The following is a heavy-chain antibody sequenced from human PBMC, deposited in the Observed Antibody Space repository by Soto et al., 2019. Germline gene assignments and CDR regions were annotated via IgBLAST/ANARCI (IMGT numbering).Heavy chain of an antibody. D-gene: IGHD6-13*01. CDR1: GGSMSSSNW. CDR2: IYHSGST. Sequence: QVQLQESGPGLVKPSGTLSLTCAVSGGSMSSSNWWSWVLQPPGRGLVWIGEIYHSGSTNYNPTLPSRVTIPVDKSKNRFSLKLSCVTAADTAVYYCARVGADSSSGCWFAPWGHATLVTVST. V-gene: IGHV4-4*02. J-gene: IGHJ5*02. CDR3: ARVGADSSSGCWFAP.